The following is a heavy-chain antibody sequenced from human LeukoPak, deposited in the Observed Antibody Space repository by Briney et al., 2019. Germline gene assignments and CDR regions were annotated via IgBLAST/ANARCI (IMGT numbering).Heavy chain of an antibody. CDR3: ARDIATAGHLAFDY. Sequence: GGSLRLSCAASGFTFSTYTMNCVRQAPGKGLEWVSSISSSGYYIYYADSVKGRFTISRDNAKNTLYLQMNRLRAEDTAVYYCARDIATAGHLAFDYWGQGILVTVSS. J-gene: IGHJ4*02. V-gene: IGHV3-21*01. D-gene: IGHD3-9*01. CDR2: ISSSGYYI. CDR1: GFTFSTYT.